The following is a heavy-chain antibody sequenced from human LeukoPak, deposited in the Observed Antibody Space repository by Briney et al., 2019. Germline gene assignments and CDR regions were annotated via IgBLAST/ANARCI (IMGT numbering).Heavy chain of an antibody. Sequence: ASVKVSCXASGYTFTSYYMHWVRQAPGQGLEWMGIINPSGGSTSYAQKFQGRVTMTRDTSTSTVYMELSSLRSEDTAVYYCLVLGYCSGGSCPPNAFDIWGRGTMVTVSS. CDR1: GYTFTSYY. J-gene: IGHJ3*02. CDR2: INPSGGST. V-gene: IGHV1-46*01. D-gene: IGHD2-15*01. CDR3: LVLGYCSGGSCPPNAFDI.